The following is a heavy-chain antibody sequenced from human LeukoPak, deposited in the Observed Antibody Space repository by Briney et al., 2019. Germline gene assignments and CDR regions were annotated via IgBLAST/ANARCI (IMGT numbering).Heavy chain of an antibody. CDR2: ISGSSGST. J-gene: IGHJ4*02. CDR3: AKVEATAGPFDY. Sequence: GGSLRLSCAASGFTFSNYAMSWVRQAPGKGLERVSGISGSSGSTYYADSVRGRFTISRDNSKNTLYLQMNSLRAEDTALYYCAKVEATAGPFDYWGQGTLVTVSS. CDR1: GFTFSNYA. V-gene: IGHV3-23*01. D-gene: IGHD6-13*01.